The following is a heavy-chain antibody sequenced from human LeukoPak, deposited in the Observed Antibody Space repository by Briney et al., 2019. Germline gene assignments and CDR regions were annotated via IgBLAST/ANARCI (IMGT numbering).Heavy chain of an antibody. D-gene: IGHD1-1*01. J-gene: IGHJ4*02. V-gene: IGHV3-7*04. CDR2: IHPEGNEK. CDR1: GFTFSNFW. CDR3: ARGDDFSGDH. Sequence: PGGSLRLSCAVSGFTFSNFWMSWVRHAPGRGLEWVANIHPEGNEKYHVESVKGRFTISRDNAKNLLFLQMNGLRVEDTAVYYCARGDDFSGDHWGQGTLVTVSS.